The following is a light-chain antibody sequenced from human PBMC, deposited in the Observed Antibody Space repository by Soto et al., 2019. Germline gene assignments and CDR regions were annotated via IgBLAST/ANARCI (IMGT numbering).Light chain of an antibody. CDR2: LNSDGSH. CDR1: NGHSSYA. J-gene: IGLJ2*01. Sequence: QSVLTQSPSASASLGASVKLTCTLCNGHSSYAIAWHQQQPEKGPRYLMKLNSDGSHSKGDGIPDRFSGSSSGAERYLTISSLQSEDEADYYCQTWGTGIQVFGGGTKLTVL. V-gene: IGLV4-69*01. CDR3: QTWGTGIQV.